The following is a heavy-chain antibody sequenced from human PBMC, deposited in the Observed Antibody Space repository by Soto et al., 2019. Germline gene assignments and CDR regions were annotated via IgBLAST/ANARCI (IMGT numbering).Heavy chain of an antibody. V-gene: IGHV4-59*01. CDR3: ARDTVLTGMFDL. CDR2: VYYTGTT. Sequence: KAXATLSLTFTVSGGSIGSYHWSWVRQPPGKGLEWIASVYYTGTTNYNPSLGSRVTISIDAPGNRFSMEITSVTAADTAIYYCARDTVLTGMFDLWGQRTLVTVSS. D-gene: IGHD4-17*01. J-gene: IGHJ4*02. CDR1: GGSIGSYH.